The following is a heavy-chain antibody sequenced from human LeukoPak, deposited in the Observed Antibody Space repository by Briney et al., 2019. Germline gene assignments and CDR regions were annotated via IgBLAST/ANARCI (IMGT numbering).Heavy chain of an antibody. J-gene: IGHJ6*02. V-gene: IGHV4-59*01. CDR3: ARGGDSSGYLNHYYYGMDV. Sequence: SETLSLTCIVSGGSIRNYYWNWIRQSPGKGLEWIGFIHYSGSTYYRPTLKSRVTMSVDTSKNQFSLKLTSVTAADPAVYYCARGGDSSGYLNHYYYGMDVWGQGTTVTVSS. CDR2: IHYSGST. D-gene: IGHD5-18*01. CDR1: GGSIRNYY.